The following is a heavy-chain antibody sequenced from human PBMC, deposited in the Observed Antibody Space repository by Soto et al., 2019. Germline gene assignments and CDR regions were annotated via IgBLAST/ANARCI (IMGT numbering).Heavy chain of an antibody. CDR1: GFPFSSYA. Sequence: VVSRILSCAASGFPFSSYAMSWVRQAPGKGLEWVSAISGSGGSTYYADSVKGRFTISRDNSKNTLYLQMNSLRAEDTAVYYCARDLTGLAMDYWGQGTLVTVSS. CDR3: ARDLTGLAMDY. D-gene: IGHD3-9*01. CDR2: ISGSGGST. V-gene: IGHV3-23*01. J-gene: IGHJ4*02.